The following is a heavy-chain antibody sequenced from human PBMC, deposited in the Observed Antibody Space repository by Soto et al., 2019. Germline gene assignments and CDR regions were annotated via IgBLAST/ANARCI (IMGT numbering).Heavy chain of an antibody. D-gene: IGHD2-15*01. CDR1: GGSISSSNW. CDR2: IYHSGST. CDR3: ARGAGGGYCSGGSCAPFDY. V-gene: IGHV4-4*02. Sequence: SETLSLTCAVPGGSISSSNWWSWVRQPPGKGLEWIGEIYHSGSTNYNPSLKSRVTISVDKSKNQFSLKLSSVTAADTAVYYCARGAGGGYCSGGSCAPFDYWGQGTLVTVSS. J-gene: IGHJ4*02.